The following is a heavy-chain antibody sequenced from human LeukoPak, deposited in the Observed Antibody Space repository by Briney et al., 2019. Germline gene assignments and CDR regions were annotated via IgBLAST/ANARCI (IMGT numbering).Heavy chain of an antibody. CDR2: INHSGST. V-gene: IGHV4-34*01. D-gene: IGHD2-2*01. CDR1: GGSFRGYY. J-gene: IGHJ5*02. CDR3: AREYCSSTSCYGWFDP. Sequence: SETLSLTCAVYGGSFRGYYWSWIRQPPGKGLEWIGEINHSGSTNYNPSLKSRVTISVDTSKNQFSLKLSSVTAADTAVYYCAREYCSSTSCYGWFDPWGQGTLVTVSS.